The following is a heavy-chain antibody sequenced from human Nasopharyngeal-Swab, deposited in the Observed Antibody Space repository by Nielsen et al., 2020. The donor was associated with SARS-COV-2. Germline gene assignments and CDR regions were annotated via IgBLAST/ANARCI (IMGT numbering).Heavy chain of an antibody. D-gene: IGHD5-18*01. J-gene: IGHJ5*02. V-gene: IGHV4-39*07. CDR2: IYHSGST. CDR1: GGSISSSSYY. CDR3: ARAGGYSYGYWMRWFDP. Sequence: SETLSLTCTVSGGSISSSSYYWGWIRQPPGKGLEWIGSIYHSGSTYYNPSPKSRVTISVDTSKNQFSLKLSSVTAADTAVYYCARAGGYSYGYWMRWFDPWGQGTLVTVSS.